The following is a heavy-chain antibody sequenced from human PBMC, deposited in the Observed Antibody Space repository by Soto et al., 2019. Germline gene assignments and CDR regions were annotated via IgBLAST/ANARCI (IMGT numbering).Heavy chain of an antibody. D-gene: IGHD3-9*01. CDR1: GYTFTSYA. CDR3: ATARDDILTGYRNRYNWFDP. CDR2: INAGNGNT. V-gene: IGHV1-3*01. Sequence: ASVKVSCKASGYTFTSYAMHCVRQAPGQRLEWMGWINAGNGNTKYSQKFQGRVTITRDTSASTAYMELSSLRSEDTAVYYCATARDDILTGYRNRYNWFDPWGQGTLVTV. J-gene: IGHJ5*02.